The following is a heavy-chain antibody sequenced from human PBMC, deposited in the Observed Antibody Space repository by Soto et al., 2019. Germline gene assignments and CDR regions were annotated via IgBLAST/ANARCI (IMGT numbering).Heavy chain of an antibody. V-gene: IGHV1-18*01. J-gene: IGHJ5*02. Sequence: ASVKVSCKASGYTLTSYGISWVRQAPGQGLEWMGWISAYNGNTNYAQKLQGRVTMTTDTSTSTAYMELRSLRSDDTAVYYCARVPFGSGGHQGWSPPWGRGTLVTVSS. D-gene: IGHD6-25*01. CDR1: GYTLTSYG. CDR2: ISAYNGNT. CDR3: ARVPFGSGGHQGWSPP.